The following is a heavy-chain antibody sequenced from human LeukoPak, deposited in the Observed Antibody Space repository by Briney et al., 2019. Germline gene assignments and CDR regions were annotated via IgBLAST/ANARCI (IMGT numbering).Heavy chain of an antibody. Sequence: SETLSLTCTVSGDSINSGGYFWSWIRQHPGKGLEWIGYIYYSGTTYFNPSLKSRVTISVDTSEGQFSLKLSSVTAADTAVYYCARERPGYYFDYWGQGTLVTVSS. V-gene: IGHV4-31*03. CDR1: GDSINSGGYF. CDR2: IYYSGTT. J-gene: IGHJ4*02. CDR3: ARERPGYYFDY.